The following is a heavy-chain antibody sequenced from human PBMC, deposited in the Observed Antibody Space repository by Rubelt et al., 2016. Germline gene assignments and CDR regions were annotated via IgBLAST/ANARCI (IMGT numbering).Heavy chain of an antibody. V-gene: IGHV4-39*01. Sequence: QLQLQESGPGLVKPSETLSLTCTVSGGSISSSSYYWGWIRQPPGKGLEWIGSIYYSGSTYYNPSLKSRVTISVDTSKNQFSLKLSSVTAEDTAVYYCARQWAAADPWPLEFDYWGQGTLVTVSS. D-gene: IGHD6-13*01. CDR3: ARQWAAADPWPLEFDY. J-gene: IGHJ4*02. CDR2: IYYSGST. CDR1: GGSISSSSYY.